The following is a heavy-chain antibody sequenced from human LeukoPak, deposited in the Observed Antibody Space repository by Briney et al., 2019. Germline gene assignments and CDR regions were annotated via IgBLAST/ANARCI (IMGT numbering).Heavy chain of an antibody. Sequence: GGSLRLSCAASGFTFSSYAMSWVRQAPGKGLEWVSAISGSGGSTYYADSVKGRFTISRDNSKNTLYLQMNSLRAEDTAVYYCASRDIVVVPAARYGRDVGAQGPTVTVP. D-gene: IGHD2-2*01. J-gene: IGHJ6*02. CDR2: ISGSGGST. CDR1: GFTFSSYA. CDR3: ASRDIVVVPAARYGRDV. V-gene: IGHV3-23*01.